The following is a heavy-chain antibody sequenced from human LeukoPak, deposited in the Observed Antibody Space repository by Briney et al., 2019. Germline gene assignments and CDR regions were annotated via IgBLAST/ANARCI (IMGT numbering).Heavy chain of an antibody. CDR1: GFTFSSYG. CDR3: AKERVRFLELPQYLYWFDP. V-gene: IGHV3-30*02. J-gene: IGHJ5*02. Sequence: PGGSLRLSCAASGFTFSSYGMHWVRQAPGKGLEWVAFIRYDGSNKYYADSVKGRFTISRDHSKNTLYLQMNSLRAEDTAVYYCAKERVRFLELPQYLYWFDPWGQGTLVTVSS. CDR2: IRYDGSNK. D-gene: IGHD3-3*01.